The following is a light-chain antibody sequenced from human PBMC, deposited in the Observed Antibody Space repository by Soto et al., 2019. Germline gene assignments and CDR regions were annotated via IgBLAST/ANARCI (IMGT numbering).Light chain of an antibody. CDR3: QQYGSSGT. V-gene: IGKV3-20*01. CDR2: GAS. CDR1: ERPSSVY. J-gene: IGKJ1*01. Sequence: DIVLTQSPGTLSLSPGERATLSCRASERPSSVYLAWYQQRPGQPPRLLIYGASNRATGIPDRFSGSGSGTDFTLTISRLEPEDFAVYYCQQYGSSGTFGQGTKVDIK.